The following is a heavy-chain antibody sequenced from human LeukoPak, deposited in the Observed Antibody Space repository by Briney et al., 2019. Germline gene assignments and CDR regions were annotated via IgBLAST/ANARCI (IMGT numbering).Heavy chain of an antibody. V-gene: IGHV3-48*01. J-gene: IGHJ4*02. Sequence: GGSLRLSCAASGFTFSSYSMNWVRQAPGKGLEWVSYISSSSSTIYYADSVKGRFTISRDNAKNSLYLQMNSLRAEDTAVYYCARDPARGYSYGALYWGEGTLVTVSS. CDR2: ISSSSSTI. CDR3: ARDPARGYSYGALY. D-gene: IGHD5-18*01. CDR1: GFTFSSYS.